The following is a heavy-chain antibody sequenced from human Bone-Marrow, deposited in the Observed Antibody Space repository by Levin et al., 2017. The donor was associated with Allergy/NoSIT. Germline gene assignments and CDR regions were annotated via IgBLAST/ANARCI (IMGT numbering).Heavy chain of an antibody. Sequence: PGGSLRLSCAASGFTFSSYSMNWVRQAPGKGLEWVSYISSSNSTIYYADAVKGRFTISRDNAKNSLYLQMNSLRAEDTAVYYCARDSGSGRTPISYWGQGTLVTVSS. CDR1: GFTFSSYS. J-gene: IGHJ4*02. D-gene: IGHD3-10*01. CDR2: ISSSNSTI. CDR3: ARDSGSGRTPISY. V-gene: IGHV3-48*01.